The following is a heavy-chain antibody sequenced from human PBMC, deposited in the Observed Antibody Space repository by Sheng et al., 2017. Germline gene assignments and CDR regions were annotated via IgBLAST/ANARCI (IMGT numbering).Heavy chain of an antibody. CDR1: AFTFRSYA. D-gene: IGHD1-26*01. CDR2: MSHDGGNK. CDR3: ARDRVGSYYGMDV. V-gene: IGHV3-30*04. J-gene: IGHJ6*02. Sequence: VQMVESGGGLVQPGGSLRLSCVASAFTFRSYAMHWVRQAPGKGLEWVAVMSHDGGNKYYTESVKGRFTISRDNSKNMLYLQMNSLRAEDTAVYYCARDRVGSYYGMDVWGQGTTVTVSS.